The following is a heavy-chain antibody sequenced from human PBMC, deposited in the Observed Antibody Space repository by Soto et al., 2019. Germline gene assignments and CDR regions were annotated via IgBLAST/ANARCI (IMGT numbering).Heavy chain of an antibody. CDR1: CGSISSSSYY. Sequence: SETLSLTCTVSCGSISSSSYYWGWIRQPPGKGLEWIGSIYYSGSTYYNPSLKSRVTISVDTSKNQFSLKLSSVTAADTAVYYCARSYDFWSGYYPIYDYYYYMYVWGKGTTVTVSS. CDR2: IYYSGST. V-gene: IGHV4-39*01. J-gene: IGHJ6*03. D-gene: IGHD3-3*01. CDR3: ARSYDFWSGYYPIYDYYYYMYV.